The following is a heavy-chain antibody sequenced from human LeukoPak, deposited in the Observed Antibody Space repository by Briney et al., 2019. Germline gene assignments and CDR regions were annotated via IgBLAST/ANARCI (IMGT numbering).Heavy chain of an antibody. J-gene: IGHJ4*02. CDR3: AGKAAAYYFVY. Sequence: GGYLRLSCAASGFSFSTYGMHWVRQAPVQGLEWVTFMQYDGSEEYYADSVKGRFTISRDNSKNTLYLQMDSLRGEDTAVYYCAGKAAAYYFVYWGQGTLVTVSS. CDR2: MQYDGSEE. CDR1: GFSFSTYG. V-gene: IGHV3-30*02. D-gene: IGHD2-2*01.